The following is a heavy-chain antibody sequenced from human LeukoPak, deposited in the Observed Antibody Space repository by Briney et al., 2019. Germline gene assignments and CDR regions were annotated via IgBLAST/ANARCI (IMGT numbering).Heavy chain of an antibody. CDR1: GGSIGSYY. V-gene: IGHV4-59*08. J-gene: IGHJ6*02. CDR3: ARLVAVAGEDYYCYGMDV. CDR2: IYYTGST. D-gene: IGHD6-19*01. Sequence: SETLSLTCTVSGGSIGSYYWSWIRQPPGKGLEWIGYIYYTGSTNYNPSLKSRVTISVGTSKKQFSLKLSSVTAADTAVYYCARLVAVAGEDYYCYGMDVWGQGTTVTVS.